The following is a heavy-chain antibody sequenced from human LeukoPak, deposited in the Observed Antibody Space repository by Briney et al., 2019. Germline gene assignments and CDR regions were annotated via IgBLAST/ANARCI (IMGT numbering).Heavy chain of an antibody. Sequence: PSETLSLTCTVSGGSINSNNYYWGWIRQPPGKGLEWIGSIYSSGSAYYNPSLKSRVTISVDRSKNQFPLKLSSVTAADTAVYYCARGPSYEYWGQGTLVTVSS. V-gene: IGHV4-39*06. CDR1: GGSINSNNYY. D-gene: IGHD5-12*01. CDR2: IYSSGSA. J-gene: IGHJ4*02. CDR3: ARGPSYEY.